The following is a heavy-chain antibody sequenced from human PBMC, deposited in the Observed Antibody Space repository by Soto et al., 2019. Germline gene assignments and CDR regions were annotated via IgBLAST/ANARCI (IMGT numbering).Heavy chain of an antibody. CDR2: IDPSDSYT. V-gene: IGHV5-10-1*01. CDR1: GYSFTSYW. CDR3: AREVRDGYNYPYGMDV. J-gene: IGHJ6*02. Sequence: GESLKISCKGSGYSFTSYWISWVRQMPGKGLEWMGRIDPSDSYTNYSPSFQGHVTISADKSISTAYLQWSSLKASDTAMYYCAREVRDGYNYPYGMDVWGQGTTVTVSS. D-gene: IGHD5-12*01.